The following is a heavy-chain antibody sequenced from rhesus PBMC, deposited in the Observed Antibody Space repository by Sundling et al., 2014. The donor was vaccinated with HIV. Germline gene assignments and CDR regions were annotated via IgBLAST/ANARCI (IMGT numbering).Heavy chain of an antibody. D-gene: IGHD3-34*01. CDR3: VTPGLMAFDY. CDR1: GGSISSNY. J-gene: IGHJ4*01. V-gene: IGHV4-147*01. Sequence: QVQLQESGPGLVKPSETLSLTCAVSGGSISSNYWSWIRQSPGKGLEWIGYIHGGTGSFRYNPSLKSRVTISTDTSKSQFSLKLNSVTAADTAVYYCVTPGLMAFDYWGQGVLVTVSS. CDR2: IHGGTGSF.